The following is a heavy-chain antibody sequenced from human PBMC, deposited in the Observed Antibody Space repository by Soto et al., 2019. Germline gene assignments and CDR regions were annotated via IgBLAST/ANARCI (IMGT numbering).Heavy chain of an antibody. CDR2: INHSGST. CDR1: GGSFSGYY. D-gene: IGHD2-8*02. CDR3: ARDKITGLFDY. J-gene: IGHJ4*02. V-gene: IGHV4-34*01. Sequence: PSETLSLTCAVYGGSFSGYYWSWIRKPQGTGLEWIGEINHSGSTNYNPSLKSRVTISVDTSKNQFSLKLTSVTAADTAVYYCARDKITGLFDYWGQGTLVTVSS.